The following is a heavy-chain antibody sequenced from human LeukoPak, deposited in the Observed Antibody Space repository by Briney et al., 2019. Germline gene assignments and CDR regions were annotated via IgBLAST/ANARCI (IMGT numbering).Heavy chain of an antibody. J-gene: IGHJ6*03. D-gene: IGHD1-1*01. Sequence: GGSLRLSCAASGFTFSSYGMHWVRQAPGKGLEWVAFIRYDGSNKYYADSVKGRFTISRDNSKNTLYLQMNSLRAEDTAVYYCARGPGGTGTHRSPYYYYYYYMDVWGKGTTVAVSS. CDR1: GFTFSSYG. V-gene: IGHV3-30*02. CDR3: ARGPGGTGTHRSPYYYYYYYMDV. CDR2: IRYDGSNK.